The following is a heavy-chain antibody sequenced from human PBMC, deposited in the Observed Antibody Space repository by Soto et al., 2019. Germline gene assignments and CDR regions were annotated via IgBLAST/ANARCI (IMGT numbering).Heavy chain of an antibody. J-gene: IGHJ4*02. V-gene: IGHV1-69*02. CDR3: AGVEGIAVAGIYSFDY. Sequence: QVQLVQSGAEVKKPGSSVKVSCEASGGTFSTYTFTWVRQAPGQGLEWAGRIIPILNIANYAQKFQGRVTITADRSTSTSYLELNSLRSEDTAVYYCAGVEGIAVAGIYSFDYWGQGTLVTVSS. CDR1: GGTFSTYT. D-gene: IGHD6-19*01. CDR2: IIPILNIA.